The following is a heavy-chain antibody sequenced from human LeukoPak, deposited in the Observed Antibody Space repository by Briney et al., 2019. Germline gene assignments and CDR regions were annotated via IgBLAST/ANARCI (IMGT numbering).Heavy chain of an antibody. D-gene: IGHD3-3*01. CDR1: GGSISGSDYY. CDR2: INHSGST. J-gene: IGHJ3*02. CDR3: ARHRGSAGWYYDFWSGYDRADAFDI. V-gene: IGHV4-39*01. Sequence: PKTLSLTCTVSGGSISGSDYYWGWIRQPPGKGLEWIGEINHSGSTNYNPSLKSRVTISVDTSKNQFSLKLSSVTAADTAVYYCARHRGSAGWYYDFWSGYDRADAFDIWGQGTMVTVSS.